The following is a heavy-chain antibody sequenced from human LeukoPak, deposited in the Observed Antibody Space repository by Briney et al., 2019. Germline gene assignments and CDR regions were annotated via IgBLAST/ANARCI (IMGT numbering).Heavy chain of an antibody. CDR3: AREVLRFLEWLSPNYYYGMDV. CDR1: GFTFSSYE. J-gene: IGHJ6*02. Sequence: GGSLRLSCAASGFTFSSYEMNWVRQAPGKGLEWVSYISIIGSTIYYADSVKGRFTISRDNAKNSLYLQMNSLRAEDTAVYYCAREVLRFLEWLSPNYYYGMDVWGQGTTVTVSS. D-gene: IGHD3-3*01. CDR2: ISIIGSTI. V-gene: IGHV3-48*03.